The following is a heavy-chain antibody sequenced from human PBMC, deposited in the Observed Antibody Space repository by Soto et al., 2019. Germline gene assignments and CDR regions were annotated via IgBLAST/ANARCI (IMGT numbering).Heavy chain of an antibody. D-gene: IGHD3-10*02. V-gene: IGHV1-3*01. CDR2: INAGNGNT. Sequence: ASVKVSCKASGYTFTSYAMHWVRQAPGQRLEWMGWINAGNGNTKYSQKFQGRVTITRDTSASTAYMELSSLRSEDTGVYYCARGYDVWGGMDVWGQGTTVNVSS. CDR1: GYTFTSYA. J-gene: IGHJ6*02. CDR3: ARGYDVWGGMDV.